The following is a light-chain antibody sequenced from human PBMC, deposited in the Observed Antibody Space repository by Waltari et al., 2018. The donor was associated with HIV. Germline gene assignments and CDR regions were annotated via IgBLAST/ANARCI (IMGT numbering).Light chain of an antibody. J-gene: IGKJ4*01. CDR3: QQRVNWAPLS. V-gene: IGKV3-11*01. CDR2: DAS. CDR1: QSVSSF. Sequence: EIVLTQSPATLSLSPGERATLSCRASQSVSSFLAWYPPRPGQAPRLLIFDASKRATGIPARVRGSGSGTDFTLTISSLEPEDFAVYYCQQRVNWAPLSFGGGTKVEIK.